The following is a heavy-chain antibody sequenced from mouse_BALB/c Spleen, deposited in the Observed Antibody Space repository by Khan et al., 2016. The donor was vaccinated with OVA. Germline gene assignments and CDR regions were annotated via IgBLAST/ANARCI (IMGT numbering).Heavy chain of an antibody. CDR1: GFTFSSYT. V-gene: IGHV5-6-4*01. J-gene: IGHJ1*01. CDR3: TRDVIYAHWFFDV. Sequence: EVELVESGGGLVKPGGSLKLSCAASGFTFSSYTLSWVRQTPEKRLEWVATISSGATYTYYPDSVKGRFTISRDNAKTTLYLQMSCLKSEDTAMYYCTRDVIYAHWFFDVWGAVTTVTVSS. D-gene: IGHD1-1*01. CDR2: ISSGATYT.